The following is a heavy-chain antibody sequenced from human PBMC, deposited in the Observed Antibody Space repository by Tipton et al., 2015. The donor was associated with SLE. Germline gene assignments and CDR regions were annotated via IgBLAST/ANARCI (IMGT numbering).Heavy chain of an antibody. J-gene: IGHJ4*02. CDR3: ATGWYYFDY. Sequence: TLSLTCIVSGGSISSDYWSWIRQPPGKGLEWIGYIYYSGSTNYNPSLKSRVTISVDTSKNQFSLKLSSVTAADTAVYYCATGWYYFDYWGQGTLLTVSS. D-gene: IGHD6-19*01. V-gene: IGHV4-59*08. CDR2: IYYSGST. CDR1: GGSISSDY.